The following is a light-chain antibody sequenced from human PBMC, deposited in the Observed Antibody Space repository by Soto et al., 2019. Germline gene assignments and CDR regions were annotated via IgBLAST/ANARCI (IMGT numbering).Light chain of an antibody. J-gene: IGLJ2*01. CDR2: IEGSGAY. CDR3: ETWDSNTRV. CDR1: SRHSSYI. V-gene: IGLV4-60*03. Sequence: VLTQSSSASASLGSSVKLTCTLSSRHSSYIIAWHQQQPGKAPRYLMKIEGSGAYNKGSGVPDRFSGSSSGADRYLTISNLQSEDETDYYCETWDSNTRVFGGGTKLTVL.